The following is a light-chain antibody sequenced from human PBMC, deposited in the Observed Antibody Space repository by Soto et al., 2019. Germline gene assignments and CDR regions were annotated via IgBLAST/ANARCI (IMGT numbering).Light chain of an antibody. CDR3: HQGFSPIT. CDR1: QSVSSY. CDR2: DAS. Sequence: EIVLTQSPATLSLSPGERATLSCRASQSVSSYLAWYQQKPGQAPRLLIYDASNRATGIPARFSGSGSGTDFTFTISRLEPEDFAVYYCHQGFSPITFGQGTRLEIK. J-gene: IGKJ5*01. V-gene: IGKV3-11*01.